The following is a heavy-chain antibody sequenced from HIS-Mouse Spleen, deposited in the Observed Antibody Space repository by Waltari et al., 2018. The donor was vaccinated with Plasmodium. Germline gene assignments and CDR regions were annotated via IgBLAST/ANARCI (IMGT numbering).Heavy chain of an antibody. CDR3: AREVNSGTFDY. CDR2: IYYSGST. CDR1: GGSISRYY. V-gene: IGHV4-59*01. D-gene: IGHD1-26*01. J-gene: IGHJ4*02. Sequence: QVQLQESGPGLVKPSETLSLTCTVSGGSISRYYWNWIRQPPGKGLEWIWYIYYSGSTNYNPSLKSRVTISVDTSKNQFSLKLSSVTAADTAVYYCAREVNSGTFDYWGQGTLVTVSS.